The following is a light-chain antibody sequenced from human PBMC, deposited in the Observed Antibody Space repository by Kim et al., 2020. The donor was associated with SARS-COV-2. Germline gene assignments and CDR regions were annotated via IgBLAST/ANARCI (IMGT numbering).Light chain of an antibody. Sequence: QTVQITCLRDNLRSYYASSYQQKPGQAPVLVIYGKNNRHSGIPDRFSGSSSGNTVSLTITGAQAEDEADYYCNSRDSSGNHRYVFGTGTKVTVL. CDR3: NSRDSSGNHRYV. CDR2: GKN. V-gene: IGLV3-19*01. CDR1: NLRSYY. J-gene: IGLJ1*01.